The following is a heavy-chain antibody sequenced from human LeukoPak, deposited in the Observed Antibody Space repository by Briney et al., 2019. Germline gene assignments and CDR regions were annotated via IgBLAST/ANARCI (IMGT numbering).Heavy chain of an antibody. V-gene: IGHV1-2*06. J-gene: IGHJ4*02. CDR2: VNPNSGGT. CDR1: GYTFNGYY. CDR3: ARQGDWEPSYFDY. D-gene: IGHD2-21*02. Sequence: ASVKVSCKASGYTFNGYYMHWVRQAPGQGLEWMGRVNPNSGGTSYAQKFQGRVTMTRDTSISTAYMVLFSLRSDDTAIYYCARQGDWEPSYFDYWGQGTLVTVSS.